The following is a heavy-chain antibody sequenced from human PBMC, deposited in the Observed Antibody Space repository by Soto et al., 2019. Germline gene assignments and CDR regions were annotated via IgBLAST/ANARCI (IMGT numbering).Heavy chain of an antibody. V-gene: IGHV1-69*04. Sequence: SVKVSCKASGGTFSSYTISWVRQAPGQGLEWMGRIIPILGIANYAQKFQGRVTITADKSMSTAYMELSSLRSEDTAVYYCAREYSSGWEVDYWGQGTLVTVSS. J-gene: IGHJ4*02. CDR1: GGTFSSYT. D-gene: IGHD6-19*01. CDR3: AREYSSGWEVDY. CDR2: IIPILGIA.